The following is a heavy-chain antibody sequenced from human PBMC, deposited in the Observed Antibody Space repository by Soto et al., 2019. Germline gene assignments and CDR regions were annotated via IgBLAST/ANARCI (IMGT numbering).Heavy chain of an antibody. J-gene: IGHJ4*02. CDR2: IYWDDDK. D-gene: IGHD6-19*01. Sequence: QITLKESGPPLVKPTQTLTLTCTFSGFSLSSTRMAVGWIRQPPGKALEWLALIYWDDDKRYSPFLKSSLTITKDTSKHQVFLTTSNMDPVDTARYYCAHIVVAGLGYYFAYWGQGTLVTVSS. V-gene: IGHV2-5*02. CDR1: GFSLSSTRMA. CDR3: AHIVVAGLGYYFAY.